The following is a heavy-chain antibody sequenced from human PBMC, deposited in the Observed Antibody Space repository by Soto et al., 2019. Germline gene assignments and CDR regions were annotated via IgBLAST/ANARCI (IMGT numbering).Heavy chain of an antibody. CDR2: INGGNGNT. D-gene: IGHD1-1*01. CDR1: GYSFTTYA. J-gene: IGHJ6*02. Sequence: QVQVVQSGAEVKKPGASVKISCKASGYSFTTYAMHWVRQAPGQRLEWMAWINGGNGNTNYSQKFQDRVTITRDTSADIEYIELSSLGSEVSAVYYCARGKGMEENYYYHGMDVWGQGTTVSVSS. V-gene: IGHV1-3*01. CDR3: ARGKGMEENYYYHGMDV.